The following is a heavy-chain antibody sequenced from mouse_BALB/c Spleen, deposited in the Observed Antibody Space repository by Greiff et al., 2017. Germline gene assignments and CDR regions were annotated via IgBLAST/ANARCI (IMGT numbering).Heavy chain of an antibody. Sequence: EVMLVESGGGLVQPGGSRKLSCAASGFTFSSFGMHWVRQAPEKGLEWVAYISSGSSTIYYADTVKGRFTISRENPKNTLFLQMTSLRSEDTAMYYCARWDDYDGFAYWGQGTLVTVSA. CDR3: ARWDDYDGFAY. CDR1: GFTFSSFG. CDR2: ISSGSSTI. D-gene: IGHD2-4*01. V-gene: IGHV5-17*02. J-gene: IGHJ3*01.